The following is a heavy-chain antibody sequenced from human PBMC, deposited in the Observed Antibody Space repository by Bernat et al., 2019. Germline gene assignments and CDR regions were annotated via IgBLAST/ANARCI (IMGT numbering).Heavy chain of an antibody. D-gene: IGHD3-10*01. V-gene: IGHV3-30-3*01. CDR3: ARDLWFGELSLDY. CDR2: ISYDGSNK. J-gene: IGHJ4*02. CDR1: GFTFSSYA. Sequence: QVQLVESGGGVVQPGRSLRLSCAASGFTFSSYAMHWVRQAPGKGLEWVAVISYDGSNKYYADSMKGRFTISRDNSKNMLYLQMNSLRAEDTAVYYCARDLWFGELSLDYWGQGTLVTVSS.